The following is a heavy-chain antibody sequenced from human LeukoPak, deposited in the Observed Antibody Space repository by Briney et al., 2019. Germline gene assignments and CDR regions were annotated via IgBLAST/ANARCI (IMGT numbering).Heavy chain of an antibody. V-gene: IGHV3-9*01. CDR1: GFTFDDYA. D-gene: IGHD6-19*01. CDR2: ISWNSGGI. CDR3: AKGKKMTVAGLFDY. Sequence: GGSLRLSCAASGFTFDDYAMHWVRQAPGKGLEWVSGISWNSGGIGYADSVKGRFTISRDNAKNSLYLQMNSLRADDTALYYCAKGKKMTVAGLFDYWGQGTLVTVSS. J-gene: IGHJ4*02.